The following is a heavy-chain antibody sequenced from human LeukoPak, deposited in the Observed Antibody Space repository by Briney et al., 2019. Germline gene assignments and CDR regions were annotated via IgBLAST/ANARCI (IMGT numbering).Heavy chain of an antibody. V-gene: IGHV3-23*01. CDR3: AKASWVSDADAVL. J-gene: IGHJ4*02. Sequence: GGSLRLSCAASGFTVSSNYMSWVRQAPGKGLEWVSGISGSSDRTSYADSVKGRFTISRDNSKNTLYLQLNSLRVEDTAIYYCAKASWVSDADAVLWGQGTQVTVSS. CDR2: ISGSSDRT. CDR1: GFTVSSNY. D-gene: IGHD6-13*01.